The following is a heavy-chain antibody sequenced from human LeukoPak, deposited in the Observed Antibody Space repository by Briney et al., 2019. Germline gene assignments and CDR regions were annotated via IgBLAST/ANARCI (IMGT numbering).Heavy chain of an antibody. CDR3: AREGQQLKHFDF. D-gene: IGHD6-13*01. Sequence: GASVKASCKASGNTFIGYWIHWVRQAPGQGLEWMGAIHPRGDATICAQKFQGRVTTTRDTSTSTVYIELSSLTSEDTAVYYCAREGQQLKHFDFWGQGTLVTVPS. J-gene: IGHJ1*01. CDR2: IHPRGDAT. CDR1: GNTFIGYW. V-gene: IGHV1-46*01.